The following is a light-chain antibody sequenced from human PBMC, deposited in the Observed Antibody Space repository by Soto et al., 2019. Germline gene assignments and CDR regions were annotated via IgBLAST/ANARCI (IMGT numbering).Light chain of an antibody. CDR2: DAS. CDR1: QSVSSY. Sequence: EIVLTQSPATLSLYPGERATLSCSASQSVSSYLSWYQQKPGQAPRLLIYDASSMATGIPARFSGSGSGTDFTLTITSLETEDFAVYYCQQRSNWPSTFGGGTKVEI. V-gene: IGKV3-11*01. J-gene: IGKJ4*01. CDR3: QQRSNWPST.